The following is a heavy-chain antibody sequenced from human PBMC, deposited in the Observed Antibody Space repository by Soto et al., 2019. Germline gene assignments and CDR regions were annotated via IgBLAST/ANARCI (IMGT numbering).Heavy chain of an antibody. D-gene: IGHD1-1*01. V-gene: IGHV1-69*01. CDR1: GGSFYSYV. CDR2: IIPLFNTP. CDR3: ATMDRDGHDVHSFVQY. Sequence: QVQLEQSGAEVKMPGSSVRLSCKASGGSFYSYVFFWVRQAHGQGLEYMGGIIPLFNTPSYSQKFHGRATIAADESTHPAHLDLNSLTSEDTALYFCATMDRDGHDVHSFVQYWGQGRLVTVSS. J-gene: IGHJ1*01.